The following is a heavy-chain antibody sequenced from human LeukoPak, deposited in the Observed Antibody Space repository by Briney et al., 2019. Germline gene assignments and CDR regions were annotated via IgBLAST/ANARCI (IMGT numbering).Heavy chain of an antibody. CDR3: ARSTWLLDK. J-gene: IGHJ4*02. Sequence: SETLSLTCTVSGGSISPYYWSWIRQPPGKGLEWIGYVYYSGSTNYNPSLKSRVTISLDTSKNQFSLKLSSVTAADTAVYYCARSTWLLDKWGQGTLVTVSS. CDR1: GGSISPYY. CDR2: VYYSGST. V-gene: IGHV4-59*01. D-gene: IGHD3-22*01.